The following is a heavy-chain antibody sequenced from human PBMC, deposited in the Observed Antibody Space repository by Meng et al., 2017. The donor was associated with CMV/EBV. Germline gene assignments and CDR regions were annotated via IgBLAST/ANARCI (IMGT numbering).Heavy chain of an antibody. J-gene: IGHJ6*02. V-gene: IGHV1-2*02. Sequence: ASVKVSCKASGYTFTGYYMHWVRQAPGQGLEWMGWINPNSGGTNYAQKCQGRVTMTRDTSISTAYMELSRLRSDDTAVYYCAREGVGYCSSTSCYNGMDVWGQGTTVTVSS. CDR3: AREGVGYCSSTSCYNGMDV. CDR1: GYTFTGYY. CDR2: INPNSGGT. D-gene: IGHD2-2*02.